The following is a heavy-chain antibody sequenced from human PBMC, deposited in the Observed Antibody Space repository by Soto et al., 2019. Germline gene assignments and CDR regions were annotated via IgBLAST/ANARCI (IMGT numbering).Heavy chain of an antibody. V-gene: IGHV4-30-2*01. CDR2: IYHSGST. Sequence: QLQLQESGSGLVKPSQTLSLTCAVSGGSISSGGYSWSWIRQPPGKGLEWIGYIYHSGSTYYNPSLKSRVTISVDRSKNQFSLKLSSVTAADTAVYYCARDLSSGWSRWFDPWGQGTLVTVSS. D-gene: IGHD6-19*01. CDR3: ARDLSSGWSRWFDP. CDR1: GGSISSGGYS. J-gene: IGHJ5*02.